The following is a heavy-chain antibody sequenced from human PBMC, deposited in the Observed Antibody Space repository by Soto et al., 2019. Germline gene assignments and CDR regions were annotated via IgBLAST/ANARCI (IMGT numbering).Heavy chain of an antibody. D-gene: IGHD2-2*01. CDR1: GCTVTSYG. CDR2: ISAYNGNT. Sequence: ASVKVSCKASGCTVTSYGISWVRQAPGQGLEWMGWISAYNGNTNYAQKLQGRVTMTTDTSTSTAYMELSSLRSEDTAVYYCARDIVVVPAAIGVWFDPWGQGTLVTVSS. CDR3: ARDIVVVPAAIGVWFDP. V-gene: IGHV1-18*01. J-gene: IGHJ5*02.